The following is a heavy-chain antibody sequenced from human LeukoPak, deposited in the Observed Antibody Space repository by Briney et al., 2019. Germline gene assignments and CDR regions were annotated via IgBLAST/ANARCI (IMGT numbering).Heavy chain of an antibody. CDR2: IYYSGST. V-gene: IGHV4-30-4*08. Sequence: SETLSLTCDVYGGSFSGYYWSWIRQPPGKGREWIGYIYYSGSTYYNPSLKSRATISVDTSKNQFTLKLSSMTAAATAVYYCAREGTDSSTSSDDAFDIWGQGTMVTVSS. D-gene: IGHD2-2*01. J-gene: IGHJ3*02. CDR3: AREGTDSSTSSDDAFDI. CDR1: GGSFSGYY.